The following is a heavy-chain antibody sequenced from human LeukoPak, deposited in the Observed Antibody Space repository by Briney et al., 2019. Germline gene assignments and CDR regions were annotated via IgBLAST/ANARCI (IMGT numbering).Heavy chain of an antibody. CDR2: ILVDGSHK. V-gene: IGHV3-30-3*02. D-gene: IGHD3/OR15-3a*01. CDR1: GFTFSIYA. CDR3: AKDGALISEYYFDY. Sequence: RRSLRLSSAASGFTFSIYAMCWVRQALGKGLGWVAVILVDGSHKYYADSVKGRFTISRDNSKNTLYLQMNSLRAEDTAVYYCAKDGALISEYYFDYWGQGTLVTVSS. J-gene: IGHJ4*02.